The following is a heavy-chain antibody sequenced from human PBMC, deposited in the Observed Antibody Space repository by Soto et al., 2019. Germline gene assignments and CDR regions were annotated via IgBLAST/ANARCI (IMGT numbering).Heavy chain of an antibody. D-gene: IGHD5-12*01. J-gene: IGHJ4*02. V-gene: IGHV4-4*02. CDR3: AVPGRGDFDY. Sequence: QVQLQESGPGLVEPSGTLSLTCAVSGASIGTNNGWSWVRQPPGKGLEWIGEVYHSGTTHCNPSLTSRVTISRDKSKNQYSLTLTSMTAADTSLYYCAVPGRGDFDYGSQGTLVTVSS. CDR2: VYHSGTT. CDR1: GASIGTNNG.